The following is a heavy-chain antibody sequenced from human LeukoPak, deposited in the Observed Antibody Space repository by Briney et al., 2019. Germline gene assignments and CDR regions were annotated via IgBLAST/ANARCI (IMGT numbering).Heavy chain of an antibody. V-gene: IGHV1-2*02. CDR3: APTAEAYTSNFNV. D-gene: IGHD3-16*01. Sequence: ASVKVSCKTSGYTFTYDYMHWVRQAPGQGLEVMGWINPDSGFTNLAPKFQGRVTLTRDTSISTAYMELRRLRSDDTAVYYCAPTAEAYTSNFNVWGLGTLVTVSS. J-gene: IGHJ4*02. CDR2: INPDSGFT. CDR1: GYTFTYDY.